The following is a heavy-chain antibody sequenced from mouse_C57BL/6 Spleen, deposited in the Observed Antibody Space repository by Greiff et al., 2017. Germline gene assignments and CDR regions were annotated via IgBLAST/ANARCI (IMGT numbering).Heavy chain of an antibody. CDR3: ARRGGYYVPYYAMDY. Sequence: VQLQQSGPELVKPGASVKISCKASGYTFTDYYMNWVKQSHGKSLEWIGDINPNNGGTSYNQKFKGKATLTVDKSSSTAYMELRSLTSEDSAVYYCARRGGYYVPYYAMDYWGQGTSVTVSS. CDR1: GYTFTDYY. D-gene: IGHD2-3*01. J-gene: IGHJ4*01. V-gene: IGHV1-26*01. CDR2: INPNNGGT.